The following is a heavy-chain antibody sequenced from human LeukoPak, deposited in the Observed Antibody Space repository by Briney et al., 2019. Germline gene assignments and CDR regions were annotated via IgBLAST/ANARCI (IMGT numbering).Heavy chain of an antibody. Sequence: ASVKVSCKASGYTFTGYYMHWVRQAPGQGLEWMGWMNPNSGNTGYAQKFQGRVTMTRNTSISTAYMELSSLRSEDTAVYYCARGFTDTYYDSSGYYYPKNWFDPWGQGTLVTVSS. V-gene: IGHV1-8*02. J-gene: IGHJ5*02. CDR2: MNPNSGNT. D-gene: IGHD3-22*01. CDR3: ARGFTDTYYDSSGYYYPKNWFDP. CDR1: GYTFTGYY.